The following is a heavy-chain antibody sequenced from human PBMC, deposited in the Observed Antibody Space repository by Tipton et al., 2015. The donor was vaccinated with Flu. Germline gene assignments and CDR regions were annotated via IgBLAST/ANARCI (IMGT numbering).Heavy chain of an antibody. Sequence: TLSLTCTVSGYSISSNYWDWIRQPAGKELEWIGRIFVGGGTNYNPSLRGRVSMSADTYKNEISLRLTSVTAADTAVYYCAREQSGSQSQLVAWGHGTLVTVSS. D-gene: IGHD1-26*01. CDR1: GYSISSNY. V-gene: IGHV4-4*07. J-gene: IGHJ5*01. CDR3: AREQSGSQSQLVA. CDR2: IFVGGGT.